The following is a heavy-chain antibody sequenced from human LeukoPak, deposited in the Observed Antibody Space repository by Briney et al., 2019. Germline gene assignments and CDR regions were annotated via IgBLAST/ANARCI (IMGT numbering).Heavy chain of an antibody. J-gene: IGHJ6*03. V-gene: IGHV3-23*01. D-gene: IGHD3-3*01. CDR1: GYTISSYD. CDR2: ISGSGGST. Sequence: GGSLRLSPAPSGYTISSYDICCCCQAPGKGLEWVSAISGSGGSTYYAGSVKGRFTISRDNSKNTLYLQMNSLRAEDTAVYYCASATIFGVVMTYYYYMDVWGKGTTVTVSS. CDR3: ASATIFGVVMTYYYYMDV.